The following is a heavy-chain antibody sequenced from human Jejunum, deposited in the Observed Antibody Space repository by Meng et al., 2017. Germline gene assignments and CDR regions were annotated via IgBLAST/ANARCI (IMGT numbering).Heavy chain of an antibody. J-gene: IGHJ4*02. CDR2: IYFTGTT. V-gene: IGHV4-4*02. CDR1: GGSITTNHW. CDR3: ARGINFYDAAAYSFENYFDH. Sequence: QVQLQESGPGLVQPSGPLSLTCDLSGGSITTNHWWSWVRQPPGKGLEWIGEIYFTGTTNYNPSLKSRVTMSVDQSKNQVSLKLTSVSAADTAVYFCARGINFYDAAAYSFENYFDHWSQGALVTVSS. D-gene: IGHD2/OR15-2a*01.